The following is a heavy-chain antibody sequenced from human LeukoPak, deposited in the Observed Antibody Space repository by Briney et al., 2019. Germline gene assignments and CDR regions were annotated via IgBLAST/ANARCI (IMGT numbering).Heavy chain of an antibody. D-gene: IGHD3-9*01. V-gene: IGHV1-8*01. J-gene: IGHJ4*02. CDR1: GYTFTSYD. Sequence: ASVKVSCKASGYTFTSYDINWVRQATGQGLEWMGWVDPNSGNTGYAQNFQGRVTTTRDTSISTAYLELSSLRSEDTAVYYCARSDFDRLDSWGQGTLVTVSS. CDR2: VDPNSGNT. CDR3: ARSDFDRLDS.